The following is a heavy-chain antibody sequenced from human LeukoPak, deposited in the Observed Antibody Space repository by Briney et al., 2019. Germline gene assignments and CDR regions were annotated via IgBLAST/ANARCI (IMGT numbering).Heavy chain of an antibody. CDR2: ISYDGSNK. V-gene: IGHV3-30*18. Sequence: GGSLRLSCAASGFTFSSYGMHWVRQAPGKGLEWVAVISYDGSNKYYADSVKGRFTISRDNSKNTLYLQMNSLRAEDTAVYCCAKDFGGYDSARFDYWGQGTLVTVSS. J-gene: IGHJ4*02. CDR3: AKDFGGYDSARFDY. CDR1: GFTFSSYG. D-gene: IGHD5-12*01.